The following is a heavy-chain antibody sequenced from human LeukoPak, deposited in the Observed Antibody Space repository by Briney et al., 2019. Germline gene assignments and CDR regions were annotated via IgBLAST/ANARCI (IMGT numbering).Heavy chain of an antibody. J-gene: IGHJ6*03. Sequence: ASVKVSCKASGYTFTSYDINWVRQATGQGLEWMGWMNPNSGNTGYAQKFQGRVTMTRNTSISTAYMELSSLRSEDTAVYYCARVLYDFWSGLGPHYYYYMDVWGKGTTVTVSS. CDR1: GYTFTSYD. D-gene: IGHD3-3*01. CDR2: MNPNSGNT. V-gene: IGHV1-8*01. CDR3: ARVLYDFWSGLGPHYYYYMDV.